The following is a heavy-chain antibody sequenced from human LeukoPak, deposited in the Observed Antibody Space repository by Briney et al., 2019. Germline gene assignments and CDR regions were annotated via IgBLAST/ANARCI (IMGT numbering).Heavy chain of an antibody. Sequence: PGGSLRLSCAASGFTFSSYWMSWVRQAPGKGLEWVANIKQDGSEKYYVDSVKGRFTISRDNAKNSLYLQMNSLRAEDTAVYYCARSPGHSSKYSYGRLDYWGQGTLVTVSS. J-gene: IGHJ4*02. CDR1: GFTFSSYW. CDR2: IKQDGSEK. V-gene: IGHV3-7*01. CDR3: ARSPGHSSKYSYGRLDY. D-gene: IGHD5-18*01.